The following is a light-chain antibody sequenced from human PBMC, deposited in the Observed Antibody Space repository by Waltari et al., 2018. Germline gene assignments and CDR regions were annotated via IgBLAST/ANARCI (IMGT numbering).Light chain of an antibody. CDR3: QKYECLPAT. V-gene: IGKV3-20*01. CDR2: GAS. Sequence: EIVLTQSPGTLSLSPGERATLSCRASQSVGTYLAWYQQTPGQAPRLLIYGASNRAAGIPDRFSGSGSGTDFSLTISRLEPEDFAVYYCQKYECLPATFGQGTKVEIK. J-gene: IGKJ1*01. CDR1: QSVGTY.